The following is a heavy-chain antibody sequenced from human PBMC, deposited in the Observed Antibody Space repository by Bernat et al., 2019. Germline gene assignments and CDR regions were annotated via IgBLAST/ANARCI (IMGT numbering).Heavy chain of an antibody. CDR1: GYSFTSYW. D-gene: IGHD6-19*01. J-gene: IGHJ4*02. V-gene: IGHV5-51*01. CDR2: IYPGDSDT. CDR3: ARQTFSSGWYGGYDY. Sequence: EVQLVQSGAEVKKPGESLKISCKGSGYSFTSYWIGWVRQMPGKGLEWMGIIYPGDSDTRYSPSFQGKVTISADKSLSTAYLQWSSLKASDTAMYYCARQTFSSGWYGGYDYWGQGTLVTVSS.